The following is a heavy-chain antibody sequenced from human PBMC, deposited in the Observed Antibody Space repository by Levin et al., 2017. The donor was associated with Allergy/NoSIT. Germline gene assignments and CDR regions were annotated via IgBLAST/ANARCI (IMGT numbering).Heavy chain of an antibody. CDR3: ARAAQRWFDP. V-gene: IGHV1-18*01. CDR2: ISAYNGNT. J-gene: IGHJ5*02. Sequence: GESLKISCKASGYTFTSYGISWVRQAPGQGLEWMGWISAYNGNTNYAQKLQGRVTMTTDTSTSTAYMELRSLRSDDTAVYYCARAAQRWFDPWGQGTLVTVSS. CDR1: GYTFTSYG.